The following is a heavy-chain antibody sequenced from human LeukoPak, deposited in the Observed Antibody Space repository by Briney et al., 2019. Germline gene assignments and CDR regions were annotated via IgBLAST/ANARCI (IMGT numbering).Heavy chain of an antibody. J-gene: IGHJ4*02. CDR3: ARTVIRDYFDY. CDR2: IYYSGST. Sequence: PSETLSLTCTVSGGSISSGGYYWSWIRQHPGKGLEWIGYIYYSGSTYYNPSLKSRVTISVDTSKNQFSLKLSSVTAADTAVYYCARTVIRDYFDYWGQGTLVTVSS. V-gene: IGHV4-31*03. D-gene: IGHD3-10*01. CDR1: GGSISSGGYY.